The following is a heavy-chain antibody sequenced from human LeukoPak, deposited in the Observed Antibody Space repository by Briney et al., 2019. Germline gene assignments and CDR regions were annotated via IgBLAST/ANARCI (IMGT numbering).Heavy chain of an antibody. D-gene: IGHD3/OR15-3a*01. V-gene: IGHV3-23*05. CDR2: IYTNGNT. CDR3: AHLVWEYVGGLDV. CDR1: GFIFRNYG. J-gene: IGHJ6*02. Sequence: GGSLRLSCAASGFIFRNYGMNWVRQAPGKGLEWVSGIYTNGNTRYADSVRGRFAISRDNSKNTLYLQMHSLRVDDTAVYYCAHLVWEYVGGLDVWGQGTTVTVSS.